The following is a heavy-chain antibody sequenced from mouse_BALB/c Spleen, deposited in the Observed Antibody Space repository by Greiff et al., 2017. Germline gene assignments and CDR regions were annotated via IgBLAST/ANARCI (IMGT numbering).Heavy chain of an antibody. CDR3: ARRGATVVARDYFDY. CDR1: GYTFTSYT. J-gene: IGHJ2*01. D-gene: IGHD1-1*01. V-gene: IGHV1-4*01. Sequence: VQLQESGAELARPGASVKMSCKASGYTFTSYTMHWVKQRPGQGLEWIGYINPSSGYTNYNQKFKDKATLTADKSSSTAYMQLSSLTSEDSAVYYCARRGATVVARDYFDYWGQGTTLTVSS. CDR2: INPSSGYT.